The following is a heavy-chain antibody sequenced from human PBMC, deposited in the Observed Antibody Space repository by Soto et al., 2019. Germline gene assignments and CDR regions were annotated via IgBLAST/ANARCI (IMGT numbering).Heavy chain of an antibody. CDR1: GGSISSYY. V-gene: IGHV4-59*01. CDR2: IYYSGST. Sequence: SETLSLTCTVSGGSISSYYWSWIRQPPGKGLEWIGYIYYSGSTNYNPSLKSRVTISVDTSKNQFSLKLSSVTAADTAVYYCARVQGLRYFDWLPQEYFEYWGQGTLVTVSS. J-gene: IGHJ4*02. CDR3: ARVQGLRYFDWLPQEYFEY. D-gene: IGHD3-9*01.